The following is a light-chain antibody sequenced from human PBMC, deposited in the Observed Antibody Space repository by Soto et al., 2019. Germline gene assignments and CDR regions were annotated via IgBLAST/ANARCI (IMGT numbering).Light chain of an antibody. CDR3: QKYYTTPRT. CDR2: WAS. CDR1: QNVLYSSNNKNY. J-gene: IGKJ2*01. V-gene: IGKV4-1*01. Sequence: DIVMTQSPDSLAVSLGERATINCKSSQNVLYSSNNKNYLAWYQQKPGQPPKLLIYWASTRESGVPDRFSGSGSGTDFTITISSLQAEDVAVYYCQKYYTTPRTFGQGTKLEIK.